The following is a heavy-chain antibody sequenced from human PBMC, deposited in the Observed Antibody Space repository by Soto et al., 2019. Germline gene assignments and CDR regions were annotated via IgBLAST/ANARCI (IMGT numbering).Heavy chain of an antibody. V-gene: IGHV3-23*01. J-gene: IGHJ4*02. CDR2: ISGSGGST. CDR1: GFTFSSYA. D-gene: IGHD3-22*01. CDR3: AKGGDLFYYDSTGYY. Sequence: GSLRLSCAASGFTFSSYAMSWVRQAPGKGLEWVSAISGSGGSTYYADSVKGRFTVSRDNSKNTLYLQMNSLRAEDTAVYYCAKGGDLFYYDSTGYYWGQGTLVTVSS.